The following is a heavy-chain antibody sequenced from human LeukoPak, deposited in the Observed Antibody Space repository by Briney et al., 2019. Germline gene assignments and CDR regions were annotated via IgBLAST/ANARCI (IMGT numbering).Heavy chain of an antibody. CDR2: INHSGST. V-gene: IGHV4-34*01. CDR1: GGSFSGYY. D-gene: IGHD6-19*01. Sequence: SETLSLTCAVYGGSFSGYYWSWIRQPPGKGLERIGEINHSGSTNYNPSLKSRVTISVDTSKNQFSLKLSSVAAADTAVYYCARGRYSSGWRGKRPHYYFDYWGQGTLVTVSS. CDR3: ARGRYSSGWRGKRPHYYFDY. J-gene: IGHJ4*02.